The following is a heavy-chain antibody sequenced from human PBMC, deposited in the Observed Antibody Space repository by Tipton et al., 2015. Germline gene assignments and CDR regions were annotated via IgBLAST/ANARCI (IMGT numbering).Heavy chain of an antibody. CDR1: GFTFSSYG. D-gene: IGHD6-19*01. V-gene: IGHV3-33*01. Sequence: SGFTFSSYGMHWVRQAPGKGLEWVAVIWYDGSNKYYADSVKGRFTISRDNSKNTLYLQMNSLRAEDTAVYYCARGGQWPDYWGQGTLVTVSS. CDR2: IWYDGSNK. J-gene: IGHJ4*02. CDR3: ARGGQWPDY.